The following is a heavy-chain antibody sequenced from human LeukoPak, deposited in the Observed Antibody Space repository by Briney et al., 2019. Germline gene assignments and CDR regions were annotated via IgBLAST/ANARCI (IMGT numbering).Heavy chain of an antibody. D-gene: IGHD6-25*01. J-gene: IGHJ4*02. CDR2: TSTSYSGDT. CDR3: ARGERPGPDY. Sequence: SETLSLTCTVSGVSISSYYWSWIRQSPGKGLEWIAYTSTSYSGDTNYNPFLESRVTISLDTSKNQFSLKLSSVAAADAAVYYCARGERPGPDYWGQGTLVTVSS. V-gene: IGHV4-59*01. CDR1: GVSISSYY.